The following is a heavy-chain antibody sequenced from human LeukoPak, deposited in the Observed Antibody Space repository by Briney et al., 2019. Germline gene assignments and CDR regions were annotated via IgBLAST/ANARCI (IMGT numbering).Heavy chain of an antibody. D-gene: IGHD3-10*01. Sequence: PGGPLRLSCAASGFTFSSYGMHWVRQAPGKGLEWVAVISYDGSNKYYADSVKGRFTISRDNSKNTLYLQMNSLRAEDTAVYYCAKVAKYYYGSETYYFFEHWGQGTPVTASS. V-gene: IGHV3-30*18. CDR1: GFTFSSYG. J-gene: IGHJ4*02. CDR2: ISYDGSNK. CDR3: AKVAKYYYGSETYYFFEH.